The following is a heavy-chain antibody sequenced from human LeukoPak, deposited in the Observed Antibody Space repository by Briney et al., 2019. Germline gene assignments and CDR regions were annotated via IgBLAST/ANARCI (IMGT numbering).Heavy chain of an antibody. CDR1: GYMFNGYH. J-gene: IGHJ6*03. CDR2: INPNSGDT. V-gene: IGHV1-2*02. CDR3: ARGDQYYYYMDV. D-gene: IGHD2-2*01. Sequence: APVKVSCKASGYMFNGYHMHWVRQAPGQGLEWMGWINPNSGDTKYAQKFQGRATMTRDTSIRTGYMELSRLRFDDTAVYYCARGDQYYYYMDVWGKGTTVTVSS.